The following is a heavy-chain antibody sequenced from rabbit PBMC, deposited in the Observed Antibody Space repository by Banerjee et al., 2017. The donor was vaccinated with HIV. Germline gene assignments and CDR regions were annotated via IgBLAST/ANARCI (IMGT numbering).Heavy chain of an antibody. V-gene: IGHV1S45*01. CDR3: ARDYVGNTYQYVFSL. D-gene: IGHD8-1*01. CDR2: IYTDSSGST. Sequence: QEQLVESGGGLVQPEGSLTLTCTASGFSFSSSYYMCWVRQAPGKGLEWIGCIYTDSSGSTYYATWAKGRFTISKTSSTTVTLQMTSLTAADTATYFCARDYVGNTYQYVFSLWGPGTLVTVS. J-gene: IGHJ4*01. CDR1: GFSFSSSYY.